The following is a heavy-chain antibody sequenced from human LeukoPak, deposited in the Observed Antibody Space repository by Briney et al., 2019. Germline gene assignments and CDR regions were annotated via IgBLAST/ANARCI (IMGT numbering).Heavy chain of an antibody. Sequence: ASVKVSCKASGYTFTGYYMHWVRQAPGQGLEWMGRINPNSGGTNYAQKFQGRVTMTRDTSISTAYMELSRLRSDDTAVYYCARVYLGVYYYGSSGYSHLDYWGQGTLGTVSS. CDR2: INPNSGGT. CDR1: GYTFTGYY. D-gene: IGHD3-22*01. V-gene: IGHV1-2*06. CDR3: ARVYLGVYYYGSSGYSHLDY. J-gene: IGHJ4*02.